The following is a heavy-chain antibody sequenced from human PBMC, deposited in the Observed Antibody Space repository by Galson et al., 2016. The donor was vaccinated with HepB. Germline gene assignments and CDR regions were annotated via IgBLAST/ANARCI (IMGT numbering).Heavy chain of an antibody. CDR1: GFSFRNFD. D-gene: IGHD6-19*01. Sequence: SLRLSCAASGFSFRNFDMHWVRQAPGKGLEWVSTIDSAGDTYYTGSVKGRFASARENAKNSLYLQMNSLRAGDTAVYYCARGRYDSGWHLGWKGPNYLDPWGQGTLVTVSS. CDR2: IDSAGDT. V-gene: IGHV3-13*01. J-gene: IGHJ5*02. CDR3: ARGRYDSGWHLGWKGPNYLDP.